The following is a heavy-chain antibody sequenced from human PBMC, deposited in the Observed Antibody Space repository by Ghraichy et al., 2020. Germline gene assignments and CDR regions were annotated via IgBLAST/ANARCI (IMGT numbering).Heavy chain of an antibody. CDR3: ARGEGEDWGSAAFDI. Sequence: SETLSLTCTVSGGSISSYYWSWIRQPPGKGLEWIGYIYYSGSTNYNPSLKSRVTISVDTSKNQFSLKLSSVTAADTAVYYCARGEGEDWGSAAFDIWGHGTMVTLSS. J-gene: IGHJ3*02. CDR1: GGSISSYY. D-gene: IGHD7-27*01. V-gene: IGHV4-59*08. CDR2: IYYSGST.